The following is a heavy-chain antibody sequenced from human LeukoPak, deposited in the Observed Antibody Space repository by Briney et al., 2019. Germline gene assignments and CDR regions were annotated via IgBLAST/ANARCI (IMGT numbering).Heavy chain of an antibody. CDR3: ARDKTASHYYYYYMDV. CDR2: ISSSGSTI. D-gene: IGHD5-18*01. J-gene: IGHJ6*03. CDR1: GFTFSDYY. V-gene: IGHV3-11*04. Sequence: GGSLRLSCAASGFTFSDYYMSWIRQAPGKGLERVSYISSSGSTIYYADSVKGRFTISRDNAKNSLYLQMNSLRAEDTAVYYCARDKTASHYYYYYMDVWGKGTTVTVSS.